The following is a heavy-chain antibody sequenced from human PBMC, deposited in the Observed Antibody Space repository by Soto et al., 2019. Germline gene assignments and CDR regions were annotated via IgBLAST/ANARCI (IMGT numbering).Heavy chain of an antibody. D-gene: IGHD6-19*01. Sequence: QVQLVESGGGVVQPGTSLRLSCAAPGFTFSSYAMHWVRQAPGKGLEWVASISSDGNYKYYADSAKGRFTISRDNSKNTAYLQMNSLRNEDTAVYYCAAAYSTGWSLGDYWGRGTLVTVSS. CDR3: AAAYSTGWSLGDY. CDR2: ISSDGNYK. J-gene: IGHJ4*02. V-gene: IGHV3-30-3*01. CDR1: GFTFSSYA.